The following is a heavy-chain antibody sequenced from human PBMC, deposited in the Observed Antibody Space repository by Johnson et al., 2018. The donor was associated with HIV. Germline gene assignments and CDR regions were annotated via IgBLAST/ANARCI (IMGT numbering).Heavy chain of an antibody. V-gene: IGHV3-66*01. CDR2: IYTGGST. Sequence: VQLVEYGGGLVQPGGSLRLSCAASGFTVSSNYMSWVRQAPGKGLEWVSLIYTGGSTYYADSVKGRFTISSDNSKNTLYLQMNSLRFEDTAVYYCARDRPHDDNGYYYVPDAFDIWGQGTMVTVSS. CDR3: ARDRPHDDNGYYYVPDAFDI. D-gene: IGHD3-22*01. J-gene: IGHJ3*02. CDR1: GFTVSSNY.